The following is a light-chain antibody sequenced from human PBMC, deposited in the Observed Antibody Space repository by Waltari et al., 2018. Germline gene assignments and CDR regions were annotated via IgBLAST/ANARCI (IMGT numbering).Light chain of an antibody. Sequence: IVMTQSPLSFSFTLGEAASISCRSSQSLLHASGNTFLDWYLQKPGQSPQLLIYLVSNRASGVPDRFSGTGSGTAFTLKISRGEAEDVGVYFCMQARQAPWTFGQGTKVEIK. CDR1: QSLLHASGNTF. J-gene: IGKJ1*01. V-gene: IGKV2-28*01. CDR3: MQARQAPWT. CDR2: LVS.